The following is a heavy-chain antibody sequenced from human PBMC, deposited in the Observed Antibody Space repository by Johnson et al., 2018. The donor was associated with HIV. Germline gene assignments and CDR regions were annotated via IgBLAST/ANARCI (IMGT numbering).Heavy chain of an antibody. CDR2: IRYDGSIK. D-gene: IGHD3-22*01. CDR1: GFTFDDYA. V-gene: IGHV3-30*02. Sequence: QVQLVESGGGLVQPGRSLRLSCAASGFTFDDYAMHWVRQAPGKGLEWVAFIRYDGSIKYYVDSVKGRFTISRDNSKNTLYLQMNSLRTNDTAVYYCAKGQSSGYPKDAFDIWGQGTLVIVSS. J-gene: IGHJ3*02. CDR3: AKGQSSGYPKDAFDI.